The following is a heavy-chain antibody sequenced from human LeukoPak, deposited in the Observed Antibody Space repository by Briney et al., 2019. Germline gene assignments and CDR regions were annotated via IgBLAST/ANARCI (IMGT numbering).Heavy chain of an antibody. J-gene: IGHJ6*03. V-gene: IGHV1-69*06. CDR3: ARGPIIVATTCYYYYMDV. Sequence: SGKVSCKAYGGTFSSYAISWVRQAPGQGLEWKGGILPIFGTAHYAQKCQGRVTITADKSTSTAYMELSSLRSEDTAVYYCARGPIIVATTCYYYYMDVWGKGTTVTVSS. CDR2: ILPIFGTA. CDR1: GGTFSSYA. D-gene: IGHD5-12*01.